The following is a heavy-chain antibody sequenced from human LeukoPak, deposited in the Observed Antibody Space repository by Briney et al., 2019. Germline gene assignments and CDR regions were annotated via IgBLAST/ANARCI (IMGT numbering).Heavy chain of an antibody. V-gene: IGHV4-61*02. CDR2: IYTSGST. CDR1: GGSISSGSYY. D-gene: IGHD3-10*01. CDR3: ARRRFQAGDYYFDY. Sequence: SETLSLTCTVSGGSISSGSYYWSWIRQPAGKGLEWIGRIYTSGSTNYNPSLKSRVTISVDTSKNQFSLKLSSVTAADTAVYYCARRRFQAGDYYFDYWGQGILVTVSS. J-gene: IGHJ4*02.